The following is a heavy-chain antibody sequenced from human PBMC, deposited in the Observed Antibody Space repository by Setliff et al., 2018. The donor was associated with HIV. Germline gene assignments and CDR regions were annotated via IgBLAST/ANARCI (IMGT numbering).Heavy chain of an antibody. CDR3: ARVREGYESSGFYVYYYYYMDL. Sequence: GGSLRLSCAASGFSFSTHDMNWVRQAPGKGLEWISYITSGGSVKYYADSVKGRSTISRDNAGRSLYLQMNSLRVEDTAVYYCARVREGYESSGFYVYYYYYMDLWGKGTTVTVSS. V-gene: IGHV3-48*03. J-gene: IGHJ6*03. CDR2: ITSGGSVK. D-gene: IGHD6-19*01. CDR1: GFSFSTHD.